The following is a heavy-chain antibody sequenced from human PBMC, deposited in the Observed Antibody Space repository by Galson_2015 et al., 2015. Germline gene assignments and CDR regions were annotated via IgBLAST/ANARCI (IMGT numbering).Heavy chain of an antibody. CDR2: IWYDGSNK. CDR3: ARVGGVGGAPPYWYFDL. CDR1: GFTFSSYG. Sequence: SLRLSCAASGFTFSSYGMHWVRQAPGKGLEWVAVIWYDGSNKYYADSVKGRFTISRDNSKNTLYLQMNSLRAEDTAVYYCARVGGVGGAPPYWYFDLWGRGTLVTVSS. D-gene: IGHD3-16*01. J-gene: IGHJ2*01. V-gene: IGHV3-33*08.